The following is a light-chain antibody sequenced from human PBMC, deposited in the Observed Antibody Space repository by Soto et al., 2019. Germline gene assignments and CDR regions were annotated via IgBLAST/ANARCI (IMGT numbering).Light chain of an antibody. V-gene: IGLV2-14*01. J-gene: IGLJ1*01. Sequence: QSVLAQPASMSGSPGQSITISCTGSGSDISTFNYVSWYQQYPGKAPKPLIYQVTTRASGVFHRFSGSKSGNTAALTISGLQPEDEAEYYCNSYSRTSFYVFGTGTKVTGL. CDR1: GSDISTFNY. CDR2: QVT. CDR3: NSYSRTSFYV.